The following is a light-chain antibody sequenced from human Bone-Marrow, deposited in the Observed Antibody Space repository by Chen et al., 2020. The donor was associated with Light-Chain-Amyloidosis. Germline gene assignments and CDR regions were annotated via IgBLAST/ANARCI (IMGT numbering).Light chain of an antibody. J-gene: IGLJ3*02. CDR1: GGSIASNY. V-gene: IGLV6-57*03. CDR2: ADN. CDR3: QSYDSANRV. Sequence: NFMLTQPHSVSESPGKTVIIPCTRSGGSIASNYVQWYQQRPGSAPTTVIYADNQRPSGVPDRLSGSIDSSSNPASLTISELKTEDEADCYCQSYDSANRVFGGGTKLTVL.